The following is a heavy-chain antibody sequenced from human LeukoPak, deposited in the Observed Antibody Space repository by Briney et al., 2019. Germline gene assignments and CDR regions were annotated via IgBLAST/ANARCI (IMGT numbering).Heavy chain of an antibody. CDR3: TREGAGGFDH. CDR2: IKQNGAEK. CDR1: GFSFTNYW. J-gene: IGHJ4*02. Sequence: PGGSLRLSCAASGFSFTNYWMSWVRQAPGKGLEWVANIKQNGAEKSYEDSVKGRFTISRDNSKNSVYLQMSSLGAEDTAVYYCTREGAGGFDHWGQGTLVTVSS. V-gene: IGHV3-7*01. D-gene: IGHD4/OR15-4a*01.